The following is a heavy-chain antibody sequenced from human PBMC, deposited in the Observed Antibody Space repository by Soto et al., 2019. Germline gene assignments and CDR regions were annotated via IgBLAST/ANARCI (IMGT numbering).Heavy chain of an antibody. Sequence: GASVKVSCKASGGTFSSYAISWVRQAPGQGLEWMGWIIPIFGTANYAQKFQGRVTITGDASTSTAYMELSSLRSEDTAVYYCASDMGSSGWYDDAFDIWGQGTMVTV. CDR1: GGTFSSYA. V-gene: IGHV1-69*13. D-gene: IGHD6-19*01. J-gene: IGHJ3*02. CDR2: IIPIFGTA. CDR3: ASDMGSSGWYDDAFDI.